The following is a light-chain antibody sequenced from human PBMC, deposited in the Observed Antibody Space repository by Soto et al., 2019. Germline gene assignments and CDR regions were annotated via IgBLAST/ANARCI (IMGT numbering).Light chain of an antibody. CDR3: MQGTHWPIT. V-gene: IGKV2-30*02. Sequence: DAVVTQSPLSLPVTLGQPASISCRSNQRLVHSDGIAYFSWFQQRPGRSPRRLIYKVSNRDSGVPARFSGSGSGTDFALKISRVEAEDVGVYYCMQGTHWPITFGQGTRLEIK. CDR1: QRLVHSDGIAY. J-gene: IGKJ5*01. CDR2: KVS.